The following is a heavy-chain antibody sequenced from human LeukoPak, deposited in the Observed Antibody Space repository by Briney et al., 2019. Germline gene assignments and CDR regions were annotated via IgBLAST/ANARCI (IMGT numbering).Heavy chain of an antibody. CDR3: ARDLTMVRGVINWLDP. J-gene: IGHJ5*02. Sequence: PGGSLRLSCAASGFTFSDYYMSWIRQAPGKGLEWVSYISSSSSYTNYADSVKGRFTISRDNAKNSLYLQMNSLRAEDTAVYYCARDLTMVRGVINWLDPWGQGTLVTVSS. CDR1: GFTFSDYY. V-gene: IGHV3-11*05. D-gene: IGHD3-10*01. CDR2: ISSSSSYT.